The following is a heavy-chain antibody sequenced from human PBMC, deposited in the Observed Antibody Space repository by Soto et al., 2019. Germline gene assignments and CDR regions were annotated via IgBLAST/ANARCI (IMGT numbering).Heavy chain of an antibody. CDR2: IYYSGST. Sequence: TLSLTRPVSGGSISSYFWGWVPQPPGEGLGWIGYIYYSGSTNYNPSLKSRVTISVDTSKNQFSLKLSSVTAADTAVYYCARDSITMVRGVIQYYYGMDVWGQGTTVTVSS. CDR1: GGSISSYF. V-gene: IGHV4-59*12. CDR3: ARDSITMVRGVIQYYYGMDV. J-gene: IGHJ6*02. D-gene: IGHD3-10*01.